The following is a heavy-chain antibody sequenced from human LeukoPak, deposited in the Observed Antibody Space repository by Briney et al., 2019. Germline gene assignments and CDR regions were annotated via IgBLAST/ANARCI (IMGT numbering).Heavy chain of an antibody. J-gene: IGHJ4*02. V-gene: IGHV3-48*03. CDR1: GFTFSSYE. Sequence: GGSLRLSCAGHGFTFSSYEINWVRQAPGKGLEWISYIGINEDNIYYADSVKGRFTISRDNAKSSVFLQMNSLRVKDTAVYYCARETAHCGGDCYDYWGQGTLVTVSS. D-gene: IGHD2-21*01. CDR2: IGINEDNI. CDR3: ARETAHCGGDCYDY.